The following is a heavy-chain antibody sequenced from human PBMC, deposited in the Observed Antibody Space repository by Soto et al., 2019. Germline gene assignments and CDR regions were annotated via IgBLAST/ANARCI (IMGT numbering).Heavy chain of an antibody. D-gene: IGHD3-22*01. CDR1: GYTFTGHY. CDR3: ARDRDVDRIYYDSRPIGY. CDR2: INPNSGGT. Sequence: PGASVKVSCKASGYTFTGHYMHWVRQAPGQGLEWMGWINPNSGGTNYAQKFQGRVTMTRDTSISTAYMELGRLRSDDTAVYYCARDRDVDRIYYDSRPIGYWGQGTLVTVSS. V-gene: IGHV1-2*02. J-gene: IGHJ4*02.